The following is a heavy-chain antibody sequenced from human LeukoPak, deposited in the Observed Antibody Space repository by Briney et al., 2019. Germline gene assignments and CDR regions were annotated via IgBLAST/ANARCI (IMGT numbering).Heavy chain of an antibody. D-gene: IGHD6-19*01. Sequence: SETLSLTCAVYGGSFSGYYWSWIRQPPGKGLEWIGEINHSGSTNYNPFLKSRVTISVDTSKNQFSLKLSSVTAADTAVYYCALFYSSGWYSSGYWGQGTLVTVSS. V-gene: IGHV4-34*01. J-gene: IGHJ4*02. CDR1: GGSFSGYY. CDR2: INHSGST. CDR3: ALFYSSGWYSSGY.